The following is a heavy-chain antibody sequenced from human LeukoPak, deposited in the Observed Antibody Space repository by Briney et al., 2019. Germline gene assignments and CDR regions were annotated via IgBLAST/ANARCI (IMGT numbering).Heavy chain of an antibody. CDR2: ISTSSSYK. CDR3: ARGRYDVLAGYQPPYFDY. J-gene: IGHJ4*02. V-gene: IGHV3-21*01. Sequence: PGRSLRLSCAASGFTFDDYAMHWVRQAPGKGLEWVSSISTSSSYKYYADSVKGRFTISRDNAKDSLYLQMNSLRAEDTAVYYCARGRYDVLAGYQPPYFDYWGQGTLVTVSS. CDR1: GFTFDDYA. D-gene: IGHD3-9*01.